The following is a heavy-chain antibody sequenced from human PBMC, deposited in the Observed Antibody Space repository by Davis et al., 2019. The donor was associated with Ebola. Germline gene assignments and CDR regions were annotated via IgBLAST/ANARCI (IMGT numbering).Heavy chain of an antibody. CDR1: GYTFSSYG. CDR3: ASPGPVGGSYLHY. V-gene: IGHV1-18*01. J-gene: IGHJ4*02. D-gene: IGHD1-26*01. CDR2: ISTYNGNT. Sequence: AASVKVSCKASGYTFSSYGISWVRQAPGQGLEWMGWISTYNGNTNYARKVQGRVTMTTDTSTSTAYMELRTLRSDDTAVYYCASPGPVGGSYLHYWGQGTLVTVSS.